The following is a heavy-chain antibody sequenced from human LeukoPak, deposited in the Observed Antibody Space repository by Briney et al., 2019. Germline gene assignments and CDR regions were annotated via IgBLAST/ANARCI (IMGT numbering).Heavy chain of an antibody. J-gene: IGHJ5*02. D-gene: IGHD6-19*01. CDR3: AREGSSGWYLRWFDP. CDR1: GFTFSSYE. Sequence: GGSLRLSCAASGFTFSSYEMHWVRQPPGKGLEWVSYISSSDSTIYYADSVKGRFTISRDNAKNSLYLQMNSLRAEDTAVYYCAREGSSGWYLRWFDPWGQGTLVTVSS. V-gene: IGHV3-48*03. CDR2: ISSSDSTI.